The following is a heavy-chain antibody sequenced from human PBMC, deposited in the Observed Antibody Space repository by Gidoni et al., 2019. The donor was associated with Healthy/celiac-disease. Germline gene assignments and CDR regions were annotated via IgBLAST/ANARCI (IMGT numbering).Heavy chain of an antibody. V-gene: IGHV3-21*01. Sequence: EVQLVESGGGLVKPGGSLRLSCAASGFTFSSYSMNWVRQAPGKGLEWVSSISSSSSYIYYADSVKGRFTISRDNAKNSLYRQMNSLRAEDTAVYYCARHGSGSYRGYGMDVWGQGTTVTVSS. CDR3: ARHGSGSYRGYGMDV. CDR2: ISSSSSYI. D-gene: IGHD3-10*01. CDR1: GFTFSSYS. J-gene: IGHJ6*02.